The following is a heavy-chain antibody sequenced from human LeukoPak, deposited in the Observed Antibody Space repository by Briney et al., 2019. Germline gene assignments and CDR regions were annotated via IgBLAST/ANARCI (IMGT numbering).Heavy chain of an antibody. V-gene: IGHV1-18*01. J-gene: IGHJ4*02. CDR2: ISVYNGNT. CDR1: GYTFTIYG. CDR3: ARPSYGDYYYFDY. Sequence: ASVKVSCKDSGYTFTIYGISWVRQAPGQGLEWMGWISVYNGNTNYVRKLQGRVTMTTDTSTSTAYMELRSLRSDDTAVYYCARPSYGDYYYFDYWGQGTLVTVSS. D-gene: IGHD4-17*01.